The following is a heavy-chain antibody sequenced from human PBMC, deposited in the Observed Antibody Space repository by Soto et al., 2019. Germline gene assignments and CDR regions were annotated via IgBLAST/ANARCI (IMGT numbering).Heavy chain of an antibody. CDR2: IYWDDDK. CDR3: AHTLLFPGDDFWSGPYYMDV. CDR1: GFSLSTSGVG. J-gene: IGHJ6*03. V-gene: IGHV2-5*02. D-gene: IGHD3-3*01. Sequence: SGPTLVKPTQTLTLTCTFSGFSLSTSGVGVGWIRQPPGKALEWLALIYWDDDKRYSPSLKSRLTITKDTSKNQVVLTMTNMDPVDTATYYCAHTLLFPGDDFWSGPYYMDVWGKGTTVTVSS.